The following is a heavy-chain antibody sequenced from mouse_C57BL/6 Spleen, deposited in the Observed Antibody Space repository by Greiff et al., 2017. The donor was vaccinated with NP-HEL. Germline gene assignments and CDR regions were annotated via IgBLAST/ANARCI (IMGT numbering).Heavy chain of an antibody. J-gene: IGHJ3*01. V-gene: IGHV1-69*01. CDR1: GYTFTSYW. Sequence: QVQLQQPGAELVMPGASVKLSCKASGYTFTSYWMHWVKQRPGQGLEWIGEIDPSDSYTNYNQKFKGKSTLTVDKSSSTAYIQLSSLTSEDSAVYYCARGGLLAWFAYWGQGTLVTVSA. CDR3: ARGGLLAWFAY. CDR2: IDPSDSYT. D-gene: IGHD3-1*01.